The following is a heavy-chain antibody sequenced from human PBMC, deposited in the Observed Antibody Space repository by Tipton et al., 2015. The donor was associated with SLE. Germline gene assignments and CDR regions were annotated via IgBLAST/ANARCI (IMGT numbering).Heavy chain of an antibody. CDR2: HYYNGST. D-gene: IGHD3-16*01. V-gene: IGHV4-39*07. CDR1: GDSISGSSYY. CDR3: ARGGTRYFPWRRGTFDI. J-gene: IGHJ3*02. Sequence: TLSLTCTVSGDSISGSSYYWAWIRQPPGKGLDWIGNHYYNGSTYYNPSLKSRVNLSVDAKNQRSLSLTSVTAADTAVYYCARGGTRYFPWRRGTFDIWGQGTMVTVSS.